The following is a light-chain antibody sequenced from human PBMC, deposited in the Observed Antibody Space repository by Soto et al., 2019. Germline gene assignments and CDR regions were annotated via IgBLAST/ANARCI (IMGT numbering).Light chain of an antibody. CDR1: SSDVGGYNY. CDR2: DVS. V-gene: IGLV2-11*01. Sequence: QSALTQPRSVSGSPGQSVTISCTGTSSDVGGYNYVSWYQQHPGKAPKLMIYDVSKRPSGVPDRFSGSKSGNTASLSISGLQAVDDADYYCCSYADSSTFVFGGGTKLTVL. J-gene: IGLJ3*02. CDR3: CSYADSSTFV.